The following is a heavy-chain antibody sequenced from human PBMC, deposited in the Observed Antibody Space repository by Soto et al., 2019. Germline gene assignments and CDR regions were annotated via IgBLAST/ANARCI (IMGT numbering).Heavy chain of an antibody. CDR1: GFTFSSYD. J-gene: IGHJ4*02. V-gene: IGHV3-13*04. Sequence: GGSLRLSCSASGFTFSSYDIHWVRQGTGKGLEWVSAIGTTGDTYYAGSVKGRFTISRENAKNSLYLQMNSLRAGDTAIYLCARAIGPTLFDYWGQGTLVTVSS. CDR2: IGTTGDT. D-gene: IGHD3-22*01. CDR3: ARAIGPTLFDY.